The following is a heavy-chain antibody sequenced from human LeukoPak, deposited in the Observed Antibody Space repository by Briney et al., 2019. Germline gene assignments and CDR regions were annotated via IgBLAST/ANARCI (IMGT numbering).Heavy chain of an antibody. D-gene: IGHD6-19*01. Sequence: PSETLSLTCTVSGGSISSSSYYWGWIRQPPGKGLEWIGSIYYSGSTYYNPSLKSRVTISVDTSKNQFSLKLSSVTAADTAVYYCAREDAFYSSGWISGGFDVWAEGQWSPSLQ. CDR3: AREDAFYSSGWISGGFDV. J-gene: IGHJ3*01. V-gene: IGHV4-39*02. CDR1: GGSISSSSYY. CDR2: IYYSGST.